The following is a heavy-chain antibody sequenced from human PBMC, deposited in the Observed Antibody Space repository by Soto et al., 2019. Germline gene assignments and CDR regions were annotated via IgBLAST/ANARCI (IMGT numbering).Heavy chain of an antibody. Sequence: VQLVQSGAEVKKPGASVKVPCKASGYTFTSYGISWVRQAPGQGLEWIGWISAYNGNTNYAQKLQGRVTMTTDTSTSTAYMELRSLRSDDTAVYSCARLVDKAMVLYWFDPWGKGTLVTVSS. CDR2: ISAYNGNT. D-gene: IGHD5-18*01. V-gene: IGHV1-18*01. CDR1: GYTFTSYG. J-gene: IGHJ5*02. CDR3: ARLVDKAMVLYWFDP.